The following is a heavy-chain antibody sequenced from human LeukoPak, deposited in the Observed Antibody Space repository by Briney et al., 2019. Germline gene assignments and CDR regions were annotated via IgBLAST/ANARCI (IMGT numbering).Heavy chain of an antibody. CDR3: AKDPLSALRNSGLNY. Sequence: GGSLRLSCETSGFSFSTYWMSWVRQAPGKGLEWVSAISGSGGSTYYADSVKGRFTISRDNSKNTLYLQMNSLRAEDTAVYYCAKDPLSALRNSGLNYWGQGTLVTVSS. V-gene: IGHV3-23*01. J-gene: IGHJ4*02. CDR1: GFSFSTYW. D-gene: IGHD1-26*01. CDR2: ISGSGGST.